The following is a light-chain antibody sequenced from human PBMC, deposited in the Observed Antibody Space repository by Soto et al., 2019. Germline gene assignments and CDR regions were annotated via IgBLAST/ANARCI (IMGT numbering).Light chain of an antibody. CDR1: SSDVGPYNY. CDR2: DVS. CDR3: FSYTTTTTLV. J-gene: IGLJ1*01. V-gene: IGLV2-11*01. Sequence: QSALTQPRSVSGPPGQSVTISCTGTSSDVGPYNYVSWFQQHPGKAPTLMIYDVSKRPSGVPDRFSGSKSGNTASLTISGLQAEDEAEYYCFSYTTTTTLVFGTGTKLTVL.